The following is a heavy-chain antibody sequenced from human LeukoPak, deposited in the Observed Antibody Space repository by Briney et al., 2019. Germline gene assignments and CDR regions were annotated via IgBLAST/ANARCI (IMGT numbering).Heavy chain of an antibody. J-gene: IGHJ4*02. CDR1: GYSFTGYY. D-gene: IGHD3-16*01. Sequence: ASVKVSCKASGYSFTGYYIHWVRQAPGQGLEWMGWINPHSGDTQYAQKFQGRVTMTRDTSVSTAYMELSRLRSDDTAVYYCARVRYRLAETYIDYWGQGTLVTVSS. V-gene: IGHV1-2*02. CDR3: ARVRYRLAETYIDY. CDR2: INPHSGDT.